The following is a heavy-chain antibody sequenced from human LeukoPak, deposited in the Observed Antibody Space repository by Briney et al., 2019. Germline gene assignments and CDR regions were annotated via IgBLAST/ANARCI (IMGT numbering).Heavy chain of an antibody. CDR2: IYHSGST. Sequence: SETLSLTCTVSGGSISSGGYYWSWIRQHPGKGLEWIGYIYHSGSTYYNPSLKSRVTISVDTSKNQFSLKLSSVTAADTAVYYCARRVAYYYYMDVWGKGTTVTVSS. V-gene: IGHV4-31*03. CDR3: ARRVAYYYYMDV. CDR1: GGSISSGGYY. J-gene: IGHJ6*03. D-gene: IGHD3-10*01.